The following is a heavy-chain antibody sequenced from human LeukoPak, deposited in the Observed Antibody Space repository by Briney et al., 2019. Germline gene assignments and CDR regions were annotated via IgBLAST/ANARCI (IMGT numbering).Heavy chain of an antibody. CDR3: ARALREYGGYVEGGFVI. CDR1: GYTFTGYY. D-gene: IGHD4-23*01. Sequence: ASVKVSCKASGYTFTGYYMHWVRQAPGQGLEWMGWINPNNGGTNYAQKVQGRVTMTRDTYISTAYMELSRLRSDDKAVYYYARALREYGGYVEGGFVIWGQGTMVTVSS. V-gene: IGHV1-2*02. J-gene: IGHJ3*02. CDR2: INPNNGGT.